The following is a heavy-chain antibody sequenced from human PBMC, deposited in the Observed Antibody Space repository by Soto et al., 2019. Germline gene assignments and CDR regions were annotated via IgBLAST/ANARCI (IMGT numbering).Heavy chain of an antibody. Sequence: QVQLVQSGAEVKKPGASVTVSCKASGYTFTSYGISWVRQAPGQGLEWMGWISAYNGNTNYAQKLQGRVTMTTDTSTSTAYMELRSLRSDDTAVYYCARYRITIFGVVIIDDDAFDIWGQGTMVTVSS. CDR2: ISAYNGNT. CDR3: ARYRITIFGVVIIDDDAFDI. D-gene: IGHD3-3*01. J-gene: IGHJ3*02. CDR1: GYTFTSYG. V-gene: IGHV1-18*01.